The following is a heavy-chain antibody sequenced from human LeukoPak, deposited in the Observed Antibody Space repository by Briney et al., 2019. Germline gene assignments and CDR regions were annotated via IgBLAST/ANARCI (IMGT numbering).Heavy chain of an antibody. D-gene: IGHD2-15*01. CDR3: VRGYCSGAPCYHFAY. CDR2: FYYSGSD. V-gene: IGHV4-59*01. CDR1: GASITSYY. Sequence: PSETLSLTCTVSGASITSYYWNWIRQPPGKGLEWIGYFYYSGSDNYNPSLKSRITISVDTSKNQFSLKLSSVTAADTAVYYCVRGYCSGAPCYHFAYWGQGTWSPSP. J-gene: IGHJ4*02.